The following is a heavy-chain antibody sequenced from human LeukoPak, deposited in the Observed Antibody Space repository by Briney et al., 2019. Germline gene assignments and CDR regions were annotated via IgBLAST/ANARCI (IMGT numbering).Heavy chain of an antibody. J-gene: IGHJ4*02. Sequence: GGSLRLSCIASGFVFSRDNMDWVRQAPGKGLEWVAHISETIYYADSVQGRFTISRDNAKNSLYLQMSNLRVDDTAMYYCVREVGRPKTFYFDSWGRGTPVTVSS. D-gene: IGHD3-16*01. CDR2: ISETI. V-gene: IGHV3-48*04. CDR1: GFVFSRDN. CDR3: VREVGRPKTFYFDS.